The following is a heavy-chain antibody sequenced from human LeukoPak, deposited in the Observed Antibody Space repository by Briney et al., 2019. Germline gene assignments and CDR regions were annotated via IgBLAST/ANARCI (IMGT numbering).Heavy chain of an antibody. CDR1: GYTFTSYD. CDR2: MNPNSGNT. V-gene: IGHV1-8*01. CDR3: ARDLFLPNYYYMDV. Sequence: ASVKVSCKASGYTFTSYDINWVRQATGQGLEWMGWMNPNSGNTGYAQKFQGRVTMTRNTSISTAYMELSSLRSEDTAVYYCARDLFLPNYYYMDVWGRGTTVTVSS. J-gene: IGHJ6*03.